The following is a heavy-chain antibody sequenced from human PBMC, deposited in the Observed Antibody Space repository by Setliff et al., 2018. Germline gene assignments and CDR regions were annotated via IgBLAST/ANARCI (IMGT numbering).Heavy chain of an antibody. V-gene: IGHV7-4-1*02. Sequence: GASVKVSCKASGHTLSNYGISWVRQAPGQGLEWMGWINTNTGNPTYAQGFTGRFVFSLDTSVSTTYLQISSLKAEDTAVYYCARLGTTIPTSGTWTYYYYYYMDVWGKGTTVTSP. CDR1: GHTLSNYG. D-gene: IGHD2-21*01. CDR3: ARLGTTIPTSGTWTYYYYYYMDV. CDR2: INTNTGNP. J-gene: IGHJ6*03.